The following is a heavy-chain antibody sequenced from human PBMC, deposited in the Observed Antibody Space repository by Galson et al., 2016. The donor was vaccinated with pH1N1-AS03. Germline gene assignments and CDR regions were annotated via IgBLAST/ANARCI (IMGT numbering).Heavy chain of an antibody. CDR1: GFTFSMSY. D-gene: IGHD2-2*01. J-gene: IGHJ6*02. Sequence: SLRLSCAASGFTFSMSYIHWVRQAPGKGLEWVSRISNDGRNVRYADSVKGRFAVSRDNAKNTVFLQVNSLRADDTAVYFCARRNPNPNFAIWYQHDYGMDVWGQGTTVTVSS. CDR3: ARRNPNPNFAIWYQHDYGMDV. CDR2: ISNDGRNV. V-gene: IGHV3-74*01.